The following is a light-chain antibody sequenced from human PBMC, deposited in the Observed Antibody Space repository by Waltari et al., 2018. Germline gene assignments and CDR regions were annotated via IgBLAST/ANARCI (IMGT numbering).Light chain of an antibody. CDR2: GVS. Sequence: EIVLTQSPGTLSSSPGESATLSCRASQSVGTSVTWYQQKPGQAPRLLIYGVSNRATVIPDRFSGSGSGTDFTLTISSLEPEDFAVYYCHQRSSWPRTFGQGTKLELK. V-gene: IGKV3-11*01. J-gene: IGKJ1*01. CDR3: HQRSSWPRT. CDR1: QSVGTS.